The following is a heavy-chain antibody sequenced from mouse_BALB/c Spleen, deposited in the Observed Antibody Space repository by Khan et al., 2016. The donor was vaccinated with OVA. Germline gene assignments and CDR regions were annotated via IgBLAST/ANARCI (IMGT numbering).Heavy chain of an antibody. Sequence: QVQLKQSGPGLVQPSQSLSITYTVSGFSLSAYGIHWVRQSPGKGLEWLGVIWSGGRTDYNVPFISRLSITKDNSKSQVFFKMNSLQADDTAIYYCARNSYRYDFTYWGQGTLVTVSA. CDR1: GFSLSAYG. CDR3: ARNSYRYDFTY. J-gene: IGHJ3*01. V-gene: IGHV2-2*01. CDR2: IWSGGRT. D-gene: IGHD2-12*01.